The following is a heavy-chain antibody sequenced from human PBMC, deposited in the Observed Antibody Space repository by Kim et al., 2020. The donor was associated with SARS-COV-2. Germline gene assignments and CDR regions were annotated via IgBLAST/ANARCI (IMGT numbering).Heavy chain of an antibody. J-gene: IGHJ4*02. V-gene: IGHV3-74*01. CDR3: ARGWLITGGNDY. CDR2: INSDGSTT. Sequence: GGSLRLSCAASGFTFSSYWMHWVRQAPGKGLVWVSRINSDGSTTTYADSVKGRFTISRDNAKNTLYLQMNSLRAEDTAVYYCARGWLITGGNDYWGLGTLVSVSS. D-gene: IGHD3-22*01. CDR1: GFTFSSYW.